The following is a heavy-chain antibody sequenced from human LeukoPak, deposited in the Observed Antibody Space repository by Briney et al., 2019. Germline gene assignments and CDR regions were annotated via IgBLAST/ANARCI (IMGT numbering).Heavy chain of an antibody. D-gene: IGHD2-21*02. V-gene: IGHV4-4*02. CDR3: ARGIVVVTAIYFDY. Sequence: SETLSLTCAVSGGSISTNNWWSWVRQPPGKGLEWIGEIYHTGSTNYSPSLRSRVTMSIDKSNNQFSLNLNSVTAADTAVYYCARGIVVVTAIYFDYWGQGTLVTVSS. J-gene: IGHJ4*02. CDR2: IYHTGST. CDR1: GGSISTNNW.